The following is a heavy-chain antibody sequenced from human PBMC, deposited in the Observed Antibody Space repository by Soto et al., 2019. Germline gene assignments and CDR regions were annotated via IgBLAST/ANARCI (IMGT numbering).Heavy chain of an antibody. D-gene: IGHD2-15*01. V-gene: IGHV3-30*18. Sequence: QVQLVESGGGVVQPGRSLRLSCAASGFTFSSYGMRWVRQAPGKGLEWVAVISYDGSNKYYADSVKGRFTISRDNSKNTLYLQMNSLRAEDTAVYYCAKGGSVDYWGQGTLVTVSS. CDR1: GFTFSSYG. CDR3: AKGGSVDY. CDR2: ISYDGSNK. J-gene: IGHJ4*02.